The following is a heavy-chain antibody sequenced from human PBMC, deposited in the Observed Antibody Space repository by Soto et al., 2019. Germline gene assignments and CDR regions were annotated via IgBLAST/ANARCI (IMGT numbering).Heavy chain of an antibody. CDR1: GGTFSTYG. Sequence: SVQVSCKASGGTFSTYGISWVRQAPGKGLEWMGGITPMFGTTNYAQKFQGRVTITADESMTTAYMEMRSLRSDDTVVYFCAREADRRGLQLFDYWGQGTLVTVSS. J-gene: IGHJ4*02. CDR3: AREADRRGLQLFDY. V-gene: IGHV1-69*13. D-gene: IGHD5-12*01. CDR2: ITPMFGTT.